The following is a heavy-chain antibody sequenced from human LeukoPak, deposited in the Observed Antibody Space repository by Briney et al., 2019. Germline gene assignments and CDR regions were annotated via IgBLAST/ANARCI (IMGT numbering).Heavy chain of an antibody. Sequence: GGSPRLSCAASGFTFSDYYMSWIRQAPGKGLEWVSYISSSGSTIYYADSVKGRFTISRDNAKNSLYLQMNSLRAEDTAVYYCARAAISPYYYYGMDVWGQGTTVTVSS. D-gene: IGHD2/OR15-2a*01. V-gene: IGHV3-11*01. J-gene: IGHJ6*02. CDR1: GFTFSDYY. CDR2: ISSSGSTI. CDR3: ARAAISPYYYYGMDV.